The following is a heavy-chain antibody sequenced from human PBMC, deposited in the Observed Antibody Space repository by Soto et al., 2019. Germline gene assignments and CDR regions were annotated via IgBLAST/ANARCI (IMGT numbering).Heavy chain of an antibody. J-gene: IGHJ4*02. CDR2: ISYDGSNK. Sequence: QVQLVESGGGVVQPGRSLRLSCAASGFTFSSYGMHWVRQAPGKGLEWVAVISYDGSNKYYADSVKGRFTISRDNSKNTLYLQMNSLRAEDTSVYYCAKGLEDGPVDYWGQGTLVTVSS. CDR1: GFTFSSYG. V-gene: IGHV3-30*18. CDR3: AKGLEDGPVDY.